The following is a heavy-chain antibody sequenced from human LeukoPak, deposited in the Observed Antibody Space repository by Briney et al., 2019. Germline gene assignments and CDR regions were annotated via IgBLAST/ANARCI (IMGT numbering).Heavy chain of an antibody. Sequence: GGSLRLSCVASGFTFSSYAMSWVRQAPGKGLEWVSTISSSGGSTYYADSVKGRFTISRDNSKNTLILQMNGLRAEDTAVYYCAKGEYSYGYLFDYWGQGTLVTVSS. CDR2: ISSSGGST. D-gene: IGHD5-18*01. J-gene: IGHJ4*02. CDR3: AKGEYSYGYLFDY. V-gene: IGHV3-23*01. CDR1: GFTFSSYA.